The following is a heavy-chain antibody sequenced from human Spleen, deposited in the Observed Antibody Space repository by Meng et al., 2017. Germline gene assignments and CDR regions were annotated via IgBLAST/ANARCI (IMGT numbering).Heavy chain of an antibody. J-gene: IGHJ5*02. CDR3: ATYGSWFDP. CDR2: FVNYADT. D-gene: IGHD1-26*01. Sequence: VHLLQSGPEVKKPGASVRVSCQASAYAFDSYGISWVRQAPGQGLEWMGWFVNYADTYPAQKFQGRVTITRDTSASTVYMDLSSLTFEDTAVYYCATYGSWFDPWGQGALVTVSS. V-gene: IGHV1-18*01. CDR1: AYAFDSYG.